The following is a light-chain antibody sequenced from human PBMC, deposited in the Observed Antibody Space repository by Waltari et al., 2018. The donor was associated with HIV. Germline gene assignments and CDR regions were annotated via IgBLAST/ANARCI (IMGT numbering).Light chain of an antibody. Sequence: QSVLTQPPSVSGAPGQRVTISCTVNSSNIGAGYDVHRYQQLPGKAPKLLISDNTNRPSGVPDRFSGSKSGTSASLAITGLRAEDEADYYCQSYPASLTVSLIFGGGTRLTVL. CDR1: SSNIGAGYD. V-gene: IGLV1-40*01. J-gene: IGLJ2*01. CDR2: DNT. CDR3: QSYPASLTVSLI.